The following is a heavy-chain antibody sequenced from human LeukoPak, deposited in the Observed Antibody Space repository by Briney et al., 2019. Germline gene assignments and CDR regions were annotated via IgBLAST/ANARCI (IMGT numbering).Heavy chain of an antibody. CDR1: GFTFSSYS. D-gene: IGHD1-26*01. V-gene: IGHV3-48*01. J-gene: IGHJ4*02. CDR3: ARESISGHRDFDY. CDR2: ISSGSRTI. Sequence: GGSLRLSCAASGFTFSSYSMNWLRQAPGKGLEWLSYISSGSRTIYYADSVKGRFTVSRDNAKSSLYLQMNSLRAEDTAFCYCARESISGHRDFDYWGQGALVTVSS.